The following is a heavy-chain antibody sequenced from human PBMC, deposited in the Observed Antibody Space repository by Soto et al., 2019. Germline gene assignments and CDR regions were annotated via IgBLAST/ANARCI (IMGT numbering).Heavy chain of an antibody. D-gene: IGHD2-2*02. V-gene: IGHV1-69*01. J-gene: IGHJ6*02. CDR3: ARSDIVVVPAAIPHYYYYYGMDV. CDR2: IMPIFGTA. Sequence: QVQLVQSGAEVKKPGSSVKVSCKASGGTFSSYAISWVRQAPGQGLEWMGGIMPIFGTANYAQKFQGRVTITADESTSTAYMELSSLRSEDTAVYYCARSDIVVVPAAIPHYYYYYGMDVWGQGTTVTVSS. CDR1: GGTFSSYA.